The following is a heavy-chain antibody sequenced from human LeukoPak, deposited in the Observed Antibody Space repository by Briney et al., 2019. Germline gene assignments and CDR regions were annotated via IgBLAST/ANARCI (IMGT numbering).Heavy chain of an antibody. CDR1: GSSISGYY. J-gene: IGHJ4*02. Sequence: PSETLSLTCNVSGSSISGYYWSWIRQPPGKGLEGIGYVYDSGNTNYNPSLRSRVTISLDTSKDQFSLKLGSVTAADTAVYYCARGDSHLHSSGYYYYWGQGTLVTVSS. CDR3: ARGDSHLHSSGYYYY. V-gene: IGHV4-59*01. D-gene: IGHD3-22*01. CDR2: VYDSGNT.